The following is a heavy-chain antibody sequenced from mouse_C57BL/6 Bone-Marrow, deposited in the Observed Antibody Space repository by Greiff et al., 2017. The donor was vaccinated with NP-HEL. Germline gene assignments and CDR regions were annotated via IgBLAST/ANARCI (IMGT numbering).Heavy chain of an antibody. J-gene: IGHJ4*01. CDR2: INPNNGGT. Sequence: EVQLQQSGPELVKPGASVKIPCKASGYTFTDYNMDWVKQSHGKSLEWIGEINPNNGGTIYNQKFKGKATLTVDKSSSPAYLELRSLSSEDTAVYYCARSFAYYGSSYNYAMDYWGQGTSVTVSS. CDR1: GYTFTDYN. V-gene: IGHV1-18*01. D-gene: IGHD1-1*01. CDR3: ARSFAYYGSSYNYAMDY.